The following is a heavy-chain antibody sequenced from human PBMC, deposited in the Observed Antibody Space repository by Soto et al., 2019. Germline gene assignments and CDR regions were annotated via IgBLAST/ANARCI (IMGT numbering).Heavy chain of an antibody. D-gene: IGHD3-3*01. CDR3: ARDGDFWRWDY. CDR2: IYYSGST. V-gene: IGHV4-59*01. CDR1: GGSISSYY. J-gene: IGHJ4*02. Sequence: PSETLSLTCTVSGGSISSYYWSWIRQPPGKGLEWIGYIYYSGSTNYNPSLKSRVAISVDTSKNQFSLKLSSVTAADTAVYYCARDGDFWRWDYWGQGTQVTVSS.